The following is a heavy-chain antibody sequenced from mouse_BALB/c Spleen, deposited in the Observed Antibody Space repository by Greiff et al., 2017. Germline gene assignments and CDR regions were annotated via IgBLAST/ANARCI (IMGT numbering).Heavy chain of an antibody. V-gene: IGHV5-6-5*01. Sequence: EVKLMESGGGLVKPGGSLKLSCAASGFTFSSYAMSWVRQTPEKRLEWVASISSGGSTYYPDSVKGRFTISRDNARNILYLQMSSLRSEDTAMYYCARVGWYYAMDYWGQGTSVTVSS. D-gene: IGHD2-3*01. CDR2: ISSGGST. CDR3: ARVGWYYAMDY. J-gene: IGHJ4*01. CDR1: GFTFSSYA.